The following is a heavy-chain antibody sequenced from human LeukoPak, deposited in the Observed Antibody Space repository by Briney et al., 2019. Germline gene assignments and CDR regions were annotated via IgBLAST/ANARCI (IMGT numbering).Heavy chain of an antibody. CDR2: ISSSGSTI. J-gene: IGHJ6*02. V-gene: IGHV3-11*01. Sequence: PGGSLRLSCAASGFTFSDYYMSWIRQAPGKGLEWVSYISSSGSTIYYADSVKGRFTVSRDNAKNSLYLQMNSLRAEDTAVYYCARWRDFWNYGMDVWGQGTTVTVSS. D-gene: IGHD3-3*01. CDR3: ARWRDFWNYGMDV. CDR1: GFTFSDYY.